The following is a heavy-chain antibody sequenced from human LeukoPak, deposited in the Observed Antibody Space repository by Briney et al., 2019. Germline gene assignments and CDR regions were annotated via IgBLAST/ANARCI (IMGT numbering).Heavy chain of an antibody. V-gene: IGHV3-23*01. Sequence: GGAPRLPFAASGFTLNYYIMSWVRPAPGEGLGWVSSISSSGGSAYNADSVKGRFTISRDNSKNTLYLQMNSLRAEDTAVYYCAKASGHYYFDHWGQGTLVTVSS. CDR1: GFTLNYYI. CDR2: ISSSGGSA. D-gene: IGHD6-19*01. J-gene: IGHJ4*02. CDR3: AKASGHYYFDH.